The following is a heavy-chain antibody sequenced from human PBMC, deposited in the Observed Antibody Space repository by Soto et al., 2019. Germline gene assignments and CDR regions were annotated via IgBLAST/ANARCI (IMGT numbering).Heavy chain of an antibody. CDR3: ARARLIGAAAGTLYYFDY. D-gene: IGHD6-13*01. CDR1: GFTFSSYG. CDR2: IWYDGSNK. Sequence: PGGSLRLSCAASGFTFSSYGMHWVRQAPGKGLEWVAVIWYDGSNKYYADSVKGRFTISRDNSKNTLYLQMNSLRAEDTAVYYCARARLIGAAAGTLYYFDYWGQGTLVTVSS. J-gene: IGHJ4*02. V-gene: IGHV3-33*01.